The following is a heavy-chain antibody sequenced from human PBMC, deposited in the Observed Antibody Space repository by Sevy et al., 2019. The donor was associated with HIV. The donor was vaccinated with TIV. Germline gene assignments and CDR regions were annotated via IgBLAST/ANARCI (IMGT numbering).Heavy chain of an antibody. V-gene: IGHV1-24*01. Sequence: ASVKVSCKVSGYTLTQLSMHWVRQAPGKGLEWMGSFDPEDGETIYAQKFQGRVTMTEDTSTDTAYMERRSLKSEDTAVFYCAITKDYYDSSGYPFDYWGQGTLVTVSS. D-gene: IGHD3-22*01. J-gene: IGHJ4*02. CDR1: GYTLTQLS. CDR2: FDPEDGET. CDR3: AITKDYYDSSGYPFDY.